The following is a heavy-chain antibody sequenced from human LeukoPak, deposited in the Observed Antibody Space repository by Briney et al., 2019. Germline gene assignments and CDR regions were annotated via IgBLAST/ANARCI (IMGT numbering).Heavy chain of an antibody. V-gene: IGHV3-53*01. CDR1: GFTVSSNY. CDR3: AKDRIAAAGTSWFDP. D-gene: IGHD6-13*01. J-gene: IGHJ5*02. Sequence: GGSLRLSCAASGFTVSSNYMSWVRQAPGKGLEWVSVIYSGGSTYYADSVKGRFIISRDNSKNTLYLQMNSLRAEDTAVYYCAKDRIAAAGTSWFDPWGQGTLVTVSS. CDR2: IYSGGST.